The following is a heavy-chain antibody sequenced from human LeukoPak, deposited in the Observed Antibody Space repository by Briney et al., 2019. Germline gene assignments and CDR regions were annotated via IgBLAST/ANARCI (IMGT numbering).Heavy chain of an antibody. V-gene: IGHV4-59*02. Sequence: SETLSLTCTVSGGSVSSYHWNWIRQPPGKGLEWIGYIYYSGSTNYNPSLKSRVTISVDTSKIQFSLKLSSVTAADTAVYYCARASGSYADYGMDVWGHGTTVTVSS. CDR3: ARASGSYADYGMDV. D-gene: IGHD1-26*01. CDR2: IYYSGST. CDR1: GGSVSSYH. J-gene: IGHJ6*02.